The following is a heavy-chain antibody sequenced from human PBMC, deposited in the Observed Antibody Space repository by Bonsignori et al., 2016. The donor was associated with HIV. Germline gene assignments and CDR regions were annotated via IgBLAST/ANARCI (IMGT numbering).Heavy chain of an antibody. CDR3: ARASPGYDILRN. CDR2: IYHSGIT. J-gene: IGHJ4*02. CDR1: GGSISVTDNY. D-gene: IGHD3-9*01. V-gene: IGHV4-39*07. Sequence: SETLSLTCTVSGGSISVTDNYWGWIRQSPGTGLEWIGSIYHSGITYYNPSLKSRVTVSVDTSNNQFSLNLNSMTAADTAVYYCARASPGYDILRNWGQGTLVTVSS.